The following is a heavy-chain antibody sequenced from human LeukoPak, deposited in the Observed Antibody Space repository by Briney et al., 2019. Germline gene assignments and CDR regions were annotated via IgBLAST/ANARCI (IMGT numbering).Heavy chain of an antibody. D-gene: IGHD1-26*01. V-gene: IGHV5-51*07. CDR2: VYPGDSDI. CDR1: GYSFTSYW. Sequence: GESLKISCKGSGYSFTSYWIGWVHQMPGKGLEWMGIVYPGDSDIRYSPSFQGQVTISADKSITTAYLQWSSLKASDTAMYYCAIQWGSGGYDYWGQGTLVTVSS. J-gene: IGHJ4*02. CDR3: AIQWGSGGYDY.